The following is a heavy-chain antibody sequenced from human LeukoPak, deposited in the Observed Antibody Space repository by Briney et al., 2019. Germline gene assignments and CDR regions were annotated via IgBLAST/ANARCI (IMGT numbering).Heavy chain of an antibody. J-gene: IGHJ4*02. CDR3: ARDLGGYSSSWYGY. Sequence: GGSLRLSCAASGFTFSSYGMNWVRQAPGKGLEWVSSISSSSSYIYYADSVKGRFTISRDNAKNSLYLQMNSLRAEDTAVYYCARDLGGYSSSWYGYWGQGTLVTVSS. CDR1: GFTFSSYG. D-gene: IGHD6-13*01. CDR2: ISSSSSYI. V-gene: IGHV3-21*01.